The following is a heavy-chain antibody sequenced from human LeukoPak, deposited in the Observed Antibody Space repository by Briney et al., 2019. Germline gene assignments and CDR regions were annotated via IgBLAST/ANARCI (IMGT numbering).Heavy chain of an antibody. D-gene: IGHD3-10*01. V-gene: IGHV3-30*04. Sequence: GGSLRLSCAASGFTFSSYAMHWVRQAPGKGLEWVAVISYDGSNKYYADSVKGRFTISGDNSKNTLYLQMNSLRAEDTAVYYCARRGMVRGDPYYFDYWGQGTLVNVSS. CDR3: ARRGMVRGDPYYFDY. CDR1: GFTFSSYA. CDR2: ISYDGSNK. J-gene: IGHJ4*02.